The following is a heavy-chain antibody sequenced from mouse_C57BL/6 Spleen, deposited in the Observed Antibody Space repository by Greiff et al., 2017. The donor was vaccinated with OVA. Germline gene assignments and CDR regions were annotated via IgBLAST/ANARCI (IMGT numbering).Heavy chain of an antibody. Sequence: QVQLQQPGTELVKPGASVKLSCKASGYTFTSYWMPWVKQRPGQGLEWIGNINPSNGGTNYNEKFKSKATLTVDKSSSTAYMQLSSLTSEDSAVYDCASPYYSNYFFAYWGQGTLVTVSA. CDR3: ASPYYSNYFFAY. J-gene: IGHJ3*01. CDR2: INPSNGGT. V-gene: IGHV1-53*01. CDR1: GYTFTSYW. D-gene: IGHD2-5*01.